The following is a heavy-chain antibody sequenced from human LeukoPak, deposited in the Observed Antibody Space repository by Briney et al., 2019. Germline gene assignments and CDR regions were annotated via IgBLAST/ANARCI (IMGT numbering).Heavy chain of an antibody. Sequence: SETLSLTCTVSGGSISSGDYYWSWIRQPPGKGLEWIGYIYYSGSTYYNPSLKSRVTISVDTSKNQFSLKLSSVTAADTAVYYCARWSIAAAGTSFDYWGQGTLVTVSS. V-gene: IGHV4-30-4*08. D-gene: IGHD6-13*01. J-gene: IGHJ4*02. CDR3: ARWSIAAAGTSFDY. CDR2: IYYSGST. CDR1: GGSISSGDYY.